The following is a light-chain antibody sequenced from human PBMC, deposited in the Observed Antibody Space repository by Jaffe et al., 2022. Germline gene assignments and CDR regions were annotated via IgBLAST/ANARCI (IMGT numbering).Light chain of an antibody. Sequence: QSALTQPASMSGSPGQSITISCSGTSSDIGRYNYVSWYQQHPGKVPKLMIYDVSDRPSGVSNRFSGSKSGNTASLTISGLQPEDEADYYCSSYASGNTLVFGTGTKVTVL. J-gene: IGLJ1*01. V-gene: IGLV2-14*03. CDR1: SSDIGRYNY. CDR2: DVS. CDR3: SSYASGNTLV.